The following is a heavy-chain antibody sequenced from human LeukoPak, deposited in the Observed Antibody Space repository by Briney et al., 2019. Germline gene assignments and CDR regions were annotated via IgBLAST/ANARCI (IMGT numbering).Heavy chain of an antibody. CDR3: ARGSGYSYVDAFDI. J-gene: IGHJ3*02. D-gene: IGHD5-18*01. CDR2: INHSGST. Sequence: SETLSLICAVYGGSFSGYYWSWIRQPPGKGLEWIGEINHSGSTNYNPSLKSRVTISVDTSKNQFSLKLSSVTAADTAVYYCARGSGYSYVDAFDIWGQGTMVTVSS. V-gene: IGHV4-34*01. CDR1: GGSFSGYY.